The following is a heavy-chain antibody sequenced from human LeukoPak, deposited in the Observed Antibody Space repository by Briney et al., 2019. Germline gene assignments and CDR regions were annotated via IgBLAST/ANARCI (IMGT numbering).Heavy chain of an antibody. J-gene: IGHJ6*03. CDR3: ARGNWNADYYYYYMDV. CDR1: GDSVSSNSAA. Sequence: SQTLSLTCAISGDSVSSNSAAWNWIRQSPSRGLEWLGRAYYRSKWYNDYAVSVKSRITINPDTSKNQFSLQLNSVTPEDTAVYYCARGNWNADYYYYYMDVWGKGTTVTVSS. D-gene: IGHD1-1*01. CDR2: AYYRSKWYN. V-gene: IGHV6-1*01.